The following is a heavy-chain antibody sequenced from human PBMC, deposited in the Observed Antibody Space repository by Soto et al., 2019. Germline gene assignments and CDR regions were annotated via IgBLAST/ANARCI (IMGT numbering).Heavy chain of an antibody. CDR3: AHGSGWLFDY. J-gene: IGHJ4*02. CDR1: GFSLRDYAVG. Sequence: QITLKESGPTLVKPTQTLTLTCTFSGFSLRDYAVGVGWIRQPPGKALEWLSFIYWNDNEYYSPSLRSRLTISKDNSKNQVVPTMTNMDPVDTATYYCAHGSGWLFDYWGQGTLVTVSS. D-gene: IGHD6-19*01. V-gene: IGHV2-5*01. CDR2: IYWNDNE.